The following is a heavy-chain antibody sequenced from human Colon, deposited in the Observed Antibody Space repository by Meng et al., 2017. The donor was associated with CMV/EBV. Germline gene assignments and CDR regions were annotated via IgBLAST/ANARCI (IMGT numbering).Heavy chain of an antibody. V-gene: IGHV3-23*01. D-gene: IGHD3-22*01. CDR3: AKGRVSYDGTGYSHRSFDS. J-gene: IGHJ4*02. CDR2: MGTRRAGT. Sequence: SSYAMSGVRQGTGKGLEWVSAMGTRRAGTYYADSVKGRCTISRDNAKKTLYLKKNSMGAEDTAVYYWAKGRVSYDGTGYSHRSFDSWGPGTLVTVSS. CDR1: SSYA.